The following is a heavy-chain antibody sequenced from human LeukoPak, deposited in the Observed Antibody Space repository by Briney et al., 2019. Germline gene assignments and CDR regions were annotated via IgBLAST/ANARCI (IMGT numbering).Heavy chain of an antibody. Sequence: SVKVSCKASGGTFSSYAISWVRQAPGQGLEWMGGIIPIFGTANYAQKFQGRVTITADESTSTAYMELSSLRSEDTAVYYCARVSLRFLEGYSRSWFDPWGQGTLVTVSS. D-gene: IGHD3-3*01. V-gene: IGHV1-69*01. J-gene: IGHJ5*02. CDR2: IIPIFGTA. CDR1: GGTFSSYA. CDR3: ARVSLRFLEGYSRSWFDP.